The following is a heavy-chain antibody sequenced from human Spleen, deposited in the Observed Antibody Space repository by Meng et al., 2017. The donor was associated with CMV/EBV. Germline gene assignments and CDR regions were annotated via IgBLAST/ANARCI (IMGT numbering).Heavy chain of an antibody. CDR2: ISHSGRT. Sequence: LSLTCAVYGGSLTDYFWSWIRQSPEKGLEWIGDISHSGRTNYNPSLKSRVTISVDTSNNQFFLKVTSVTAADTAVYYCARGRTDFDSWGQGTLVTVSS. CDR3: ARGRTDFDS. D-gene: IGHD1-14*01. J-gene: IGHJ4*02. CDR1: GGSLTDYF. V-gene: IGHV4-34*01.